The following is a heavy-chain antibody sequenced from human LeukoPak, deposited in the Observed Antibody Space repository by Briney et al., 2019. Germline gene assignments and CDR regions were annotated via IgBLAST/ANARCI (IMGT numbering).Heavy chain of an antibody. J-gene: IGHJ5*02. CDR2: INPNSSGT. CDR3: VRNIWFGEFTASNCFDP. Sequence: ASVKPSCKAAGYTFTGYYMNWGRQAPGQGLEWMGWINPNSSGTNYAQKFQGRVTMTRDTSFSTAYMELSRLRSDDSAVYYCVRNIWFGEFTASNCFDPWGQGTLVTVSS. V-gene: IGHV1-2*02. D-gene: IGHD3-10*01. CDR1: GYTFTGYY.